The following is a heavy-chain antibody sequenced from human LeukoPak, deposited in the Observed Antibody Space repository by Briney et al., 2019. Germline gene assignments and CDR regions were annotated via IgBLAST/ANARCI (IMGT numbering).Heavy chain of an antibody. CDR1: GFTFSPHY. J-gene: IGHJ4*02. CDR2: IRNKADGYTT. V-gene: IGHV3-72*01. Sequence: GGSLRLSCVASGFTFSPHYMDWVRQSPGQGLEWVGLIRNKADGYTTIYAASVKGRFTISRADSKNSVCLQLDSMKTEDTAVYYCGDLGSTGTDHWGQGTLVTVSS. D-gene: IGHD4-17*01. CDR3: GDLGSTGTDH.